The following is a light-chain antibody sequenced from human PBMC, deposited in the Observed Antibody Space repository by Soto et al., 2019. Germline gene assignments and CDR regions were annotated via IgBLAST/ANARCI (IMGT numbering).Light chain of an antibody. J-gene: IGKJ2*01. CDR3: QQDNNWPYT. Sequence: EIVMTQSPATVSVSPGERPTLSCRASQSVTSNLAWYQQKPGQAPRLLMYGASTRDTGIPARFSGSGSGTEFTLTIRSLQSEDFGVYYCQQDNNWPYTFGQGTKLEIK. CDR2: GAS. CDR1: QSVTSN. V-gene: IGKV3-15*01.